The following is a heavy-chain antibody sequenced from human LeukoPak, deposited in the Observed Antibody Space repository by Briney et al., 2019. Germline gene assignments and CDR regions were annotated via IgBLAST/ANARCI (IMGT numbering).Heavy chain of an antibody. V-gene: IGHV1-69*13. CDR3: AVDCSSTSCSLKYNWFDP. D-gene: IGHD2-2*01. CDR2: IIPLFGTA. CDR1: GGTFSSYA. J-gene: IGHJ5*02. Sequence: SVKVSCKASGGTFSSYAISWVRQAPGQGLEWMGGIIPLFGTANYAQKFQGRVTITAYESTSTAYMELSSLRSEDTAVYYCAVDCSSTSCSLKYNWFDPWGQGTLVTVSS.